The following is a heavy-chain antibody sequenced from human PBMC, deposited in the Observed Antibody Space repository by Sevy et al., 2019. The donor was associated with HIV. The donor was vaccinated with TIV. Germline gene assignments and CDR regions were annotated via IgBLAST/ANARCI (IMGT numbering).Heavy chain of an antibody. CDR2: IWYDGSNK. J-gene: IGHJ3*02. CDR3: AREGLMVYAIEGDAFDI. V-gene: IGHV3-33*01. D-gene: IGHD2-8*01. Sequence: GGSLRLSCAASGFTFSSYGMQWVRQAPGKGLEWVAVIWYDGSNKYYADSVKGRFTISRDNSKNTLYLQMNSLRAEDTAVYYCAREGLMVYAIEGDAFDIWGQGTMVTVSS. CDR1: GFTFSSYG.